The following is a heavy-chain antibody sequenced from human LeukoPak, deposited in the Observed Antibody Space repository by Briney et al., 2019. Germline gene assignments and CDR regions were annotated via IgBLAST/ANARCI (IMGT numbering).Heavy chain of an antibody. V-gene: IGHV4-39*01. CDR2: IYSSGST. Sequence: PSETLSLTCTVSGGSMSSSSYYWGWIRQPPGKGLEWIGSIYSSGSTYYNPSLKSRVTISVDTSKNQFSLKLNSVTAADTAVYYCARHEAKGSGSYCSNFDYWGQGTLVTVSS. CDR3: ARHEAKGSGSYCSNFDY. D-gene: IGHD3-10*01. J-gene: IGHJ4*02. CDR1: GGSMSSSSYY.